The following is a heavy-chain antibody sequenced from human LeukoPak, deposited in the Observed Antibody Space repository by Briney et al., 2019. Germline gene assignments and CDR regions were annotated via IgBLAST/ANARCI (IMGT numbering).Heavy chain of an antibody. J-gene: IGHJ4*02. D-gene: IGHD4-4*01. CDR2: ISYDGSNK. CDR3: AKTKNSRDGYSPLIDY. CDR1: GFTFSSYA. Sequence: GGSLRLSCAASGFTFSSYAMHWVRQAPGKGLEWVAVISYDGSNKYYADSVKGRFTISRDNSKNTLYLQMNSLRAEDTAVYYCAKTKNSRDGYSPLIDYWGQGTLVTVSS. V-gene: IGHV3-30-3*02.